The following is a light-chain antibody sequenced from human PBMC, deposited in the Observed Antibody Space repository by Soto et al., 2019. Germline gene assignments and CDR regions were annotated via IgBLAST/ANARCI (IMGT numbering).Light chain of an antibody. V-gene: IGKV1-39*01. CDR3: QQGYTSAIT. CDR1: QSIGKH. Sequence: DRVTIPCRASQSIGKHLNWYQQKPGKAPKFLIYAASNLQSGVPSRFSGSGSGTDFTLTVNSLQPEDFATYYCQQGYTSAITFGQGRRLEIK. J-gene: IGKJ5*01. CDR2: AAS.